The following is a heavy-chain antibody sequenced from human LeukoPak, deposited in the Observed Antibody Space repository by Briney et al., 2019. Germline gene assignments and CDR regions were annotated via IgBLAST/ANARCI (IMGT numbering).Heavy chain of an antibody. Sequence: GGSLRLSCAASGFTFSSYWMSWVRRAPGKGLEWVANIKQDGSEKYYVDSVKGRFTTSRDNAKNSLDLQMNSLKVEDTAVYYCATPAAGPGAEYSLYWGQGTLVIVSS. D-gene: IGHD6-13*01. CDR1: GFTFSSYW. J-gene: IGHJ1*01. V-gene: IGHV3-7*01. CDR3: ATPAAGPGAEYSLY. CDR2: IKQDGSEK.